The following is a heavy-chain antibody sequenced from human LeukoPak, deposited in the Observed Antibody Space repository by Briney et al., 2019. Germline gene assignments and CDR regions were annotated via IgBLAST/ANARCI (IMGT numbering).Heavy chain of an antibody. CDR3: AREIQLWLGYGMDV. J-gene: IGHJ6*02. V-gene: IGHV1-8*01. CDR2: MNPNSGNT. CDR1: GYTFTSYD. Sequence: ASVKVSCKASGYTFTSYDINWVRQATGQGLEWMGWMNPNSGNTGYAQKLQGRVTMTTDTSTSTAYMELGSLRSDDTAVYYCAREIQLWLGYGMDVWGQGTTVTVSS. D-gene: IGHD5-18*01.